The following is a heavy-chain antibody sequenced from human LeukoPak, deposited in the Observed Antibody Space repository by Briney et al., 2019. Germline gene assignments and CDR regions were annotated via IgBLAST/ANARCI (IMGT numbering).Heavy chain of an antibody. Sequence: ESSETLSLTCTVSGGSISSYYWSWIRQPAGKGLEWIGRIYTSGSTNYNPSLKSRVTMSVDTSKNQFSLKLSSVTAADTAVYYCARVLTAAGAPYYFDYWGQGTLVTVSS. CDR1: GGSISSYY. J-gene: IGHJ4*02. CDR3: ARVLTAAGAPYYFDY. CDR2: IYTSGST. V-gene: IGHV4-4*07. D-gene: IGHD6-13*01.